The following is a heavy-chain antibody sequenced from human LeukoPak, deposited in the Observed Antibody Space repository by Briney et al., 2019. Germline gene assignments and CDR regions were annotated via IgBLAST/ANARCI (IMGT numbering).Heavy chain of an antibody. CDR3: AKDIALYREPLDY. CDR1: GFTCSSSG. CDR2: VRYDGTTK. V-gene: IGHV3-30*02. D-gene: IGHD1-26*01. J-gene: IGHJ4*02. Sequence: GGSLRLSCAASGFTCSSSGMHWVRQAPGKGLEWVAFVRYDGTTKYYIESVKGRFTISRDNSKSTLYLQMNSLRVEDTAVYYCAKDIALYREPLDYWGQGTLLTVSS.